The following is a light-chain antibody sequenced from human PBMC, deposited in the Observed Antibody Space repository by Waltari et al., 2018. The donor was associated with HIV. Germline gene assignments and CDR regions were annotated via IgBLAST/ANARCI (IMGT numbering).Light chain of an antibody. CDR3: CSYAGSYTFVV. V-gene: IGLV2-11*01. J-gene: IGLJ2*01. CDR2: AVS. CDR1: SSDVGGYNY. Sequence: QSALTQPRSVSGSPGQSVTISCTGTSSDVGGYNYVSWYQQHPGIAPKLRIYAVSKRPSGVPDRFSGSKSGNTASLTISVLQAEDEADYYCCSYAGSYTFVVFGGGTKLTVL.